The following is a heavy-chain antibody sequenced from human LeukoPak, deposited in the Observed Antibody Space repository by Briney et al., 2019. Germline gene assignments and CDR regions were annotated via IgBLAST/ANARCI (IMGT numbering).Heavy chain of an antibody. J-gene: IGHJ4*02. CDR3: ARDSYYDSSVFDY. V-gene: IGHV1-2*02. CDR2: INPNSGGT. CDR1: GHTFTGYY. D-gene: IGHD3-22*01. Sequence: ASVKVSCKASGHTFTGYYMHWVRQAPGQGLEWMGWINPNSGGTNYAQKFQGRVTMTRDTSISTAYMELSRLRSDDTAVYYCARDSYYDSSVFDYWGQGTLVTVSS.